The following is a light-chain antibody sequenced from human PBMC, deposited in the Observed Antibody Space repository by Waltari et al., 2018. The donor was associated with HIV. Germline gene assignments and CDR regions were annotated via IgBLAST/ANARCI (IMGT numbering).Light chain of an antibody. Sequence: QSALTQPASVSGSPGQSITISCTGTSSDVSGYNYVSWYQQHPGKAPKLIIYEVTNRPSGVSNRFAGSKSGNTASLTISGLQAEDEADYYCSSYTSSSTQVFGGGTKVTVL. CDR3: SSYTSSSTQV. J-gene: IGLJ3*02. V-gene: IGLV2-14*03. CDR1: SSDVSGYNY. CDR2: EVT.